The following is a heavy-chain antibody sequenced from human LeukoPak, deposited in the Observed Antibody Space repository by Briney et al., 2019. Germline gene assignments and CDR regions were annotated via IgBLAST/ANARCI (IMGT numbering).Heavy chain of an antibody. CDR1: AFTFSSYA. V-gene: IGHV3-23*01. CDR2: TSTSGGST. J-gene: IGHJ4*02. Sequence: GGSLRLSCAASAFTFSSYAMSWVRQAPGKGLEWVSGTSTSGGSTYYADSVKGRFTISRDNSKNTLSLQMTSLRAEDTAVYYGATARGGYWGQGTLVTVSS. CDR3: ATARGGY. D-gene: IGHD2-15*01.